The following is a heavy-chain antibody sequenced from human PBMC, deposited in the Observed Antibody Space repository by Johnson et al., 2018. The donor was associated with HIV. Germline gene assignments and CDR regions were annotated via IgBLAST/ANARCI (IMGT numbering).Heavy chain of an antibody. V-gene: IGHV3-13*01. Sequence: VQLVESGGGLVQPGGSLRLSCVGSGFIFSDYSMHWVRQATGKGLEWVSAIGTAGDTYYPGSVKGRFTISRENAKNTLYLQMNSLRAEDTAVYYCAKDGEYSSPGAFDIWGQGTMVTVSS. CDR1: GFIFSDYS. CDR2: IGTAGDT. CDR3: AKDGEYSSPGAFDI. J-gene: IGHJ3*02. D-gene: IGHD6-6*01.